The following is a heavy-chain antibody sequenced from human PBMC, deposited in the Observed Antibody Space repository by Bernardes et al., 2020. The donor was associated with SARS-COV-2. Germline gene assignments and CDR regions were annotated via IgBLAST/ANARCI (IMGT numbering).Heavy chain of an antibody. J-gene: IGHJ6*02. CDR1: GYTLPALS. V-gene: IGHV1-24*01. CDR3: ATALAIFGVVTDYYYYYGMDV. Sequence: ASVKVSCKVSGYTLPALSMPWVRQAPGKGLEWMGGFDPEDGETIYAQKFQGRVTMTEDTSTDTAYMELSSLRSEDTAVYYCATALAIFGVVTDYYYYYGMDVWGQGTSVTGSS. CDR2: FDPEDGET. D-gene: IGHD3-3*02.